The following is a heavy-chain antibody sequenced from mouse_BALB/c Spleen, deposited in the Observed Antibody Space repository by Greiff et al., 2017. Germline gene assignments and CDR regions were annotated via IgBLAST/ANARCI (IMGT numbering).Heavy chain of an antibody. Sequence: VQLQQSGPGLVQPSQSLSLTCTVSGYSITSYYAWYWIRQFPGNQLEWMGYRSYSGSTSYNPSITSRISITRDTSKNQFFLQLNSVTTEDTATCYCARWGYYGSEDDWGEGTTLTVSA. CDR2: RSYSGST. CDR3: ARWGYYGSEDD. CDR1: GYSITSYYA. V-gene: IGHV3-2*02. D-gene: IGHD1-1*01. J-gene: IGHJ2*01.